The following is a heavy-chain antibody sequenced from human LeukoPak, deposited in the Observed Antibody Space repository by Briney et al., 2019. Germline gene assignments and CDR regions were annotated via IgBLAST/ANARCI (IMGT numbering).Heavy chain of an antibody. Sequence: SETLSLTCAVYGGSFSGYYWSWIRQPPGKGLEWIGEINHSGSTNYNPSLKSRVTISVDTSKNRFSLKLSSVTAADTAVYYCARVPYYYDSSGYEPRTDAFDIWGQGTMVTVSS. CDR3: ARVPYYYDSSGYEPRTDAFDI. V-gene: IGHV4-34*01. D-gene: IGHD3-22*01. J-gene: IGHJ3*02. CDR1: GGSFSGYY. CDR2: INHSGST.